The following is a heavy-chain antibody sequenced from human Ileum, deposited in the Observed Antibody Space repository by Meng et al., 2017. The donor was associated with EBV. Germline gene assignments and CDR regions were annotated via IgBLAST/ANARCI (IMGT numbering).Heavy chain of an antibody. Sequence: LVEFGRGLVQPGGSLRLSCASSGFTFNNYGMHWVRQAPGKGLVWVSHIINDGSTTSYTDSVKGRFTISRDNAKNTVYLQMNSLRAEDTAVYYCARGAGGFDYWGQGILVTVSS. V-gene: IGHV3-74*01. D-gene: IGHD2-15*01. CDR1: GFTFNNYG. CDR2: IINDGSTT. CDR3: ARGAGGFDY. J-gene: IGHJ4*02.